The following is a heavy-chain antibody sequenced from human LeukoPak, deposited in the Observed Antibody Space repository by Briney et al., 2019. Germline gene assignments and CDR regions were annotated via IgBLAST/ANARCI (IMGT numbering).Heavy chain of an antibody. D-gene: IGHD3-22*01. CDR3: ARRNYDNSGYYSTFDY. Sequence: SETLSLTCTVSGGSISITDYYWGRIRQPPGKGLEWIGTIYYSGNTYYNPSLKSRVTISVDTSKNQFSLKLSSVTAADTAVYYCARRNYDNSGYYSTFDYWGQGNLVTVSS. J-gene: IGHJ4*02. V-gene: IGHV4-39*01. CDR1: GGSISITDYY. CDR2: IYYSGNT.